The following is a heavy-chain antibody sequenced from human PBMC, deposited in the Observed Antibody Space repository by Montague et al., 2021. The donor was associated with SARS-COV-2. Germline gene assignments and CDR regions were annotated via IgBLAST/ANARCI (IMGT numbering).Heavy chain of an antibody. V-gene: IGHV4-59*01. Sequence: SETLSLTCTVSGGSISGYYWSWIRQPPGKGLEWIGYIYHSGNTKYNPSLKSRVSISADTSKNQFSLRLSSVTAADTAVYYYAREYRIELWQTNWHFGLWGRGTLVTVSS. CDR2: IYHSGNT. CDR3: AREYRIELWQTNWHFGL. J-gene: IGHJ2*01. D-gene: IGHD5-18*01. CDR1: GGSISGYY.